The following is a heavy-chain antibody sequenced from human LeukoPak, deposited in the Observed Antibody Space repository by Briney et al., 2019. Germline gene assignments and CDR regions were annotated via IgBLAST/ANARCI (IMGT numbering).Heavy chain of an antibody. J-gene: IGHJ4*02. CDR3: AREGSEGYLLDY. D-gene: IGHD1-1*01. CDR1: GDSFSSSSAA. V-gene: IGHV6-1*01. CDR2: TYYRSKWYN. Sequence: SQTLSLTCALSGDSFSSSSAAWRWITRAPSRGLEWLVRTYYRSKWYNDYAVSVKSRIAINPDTSKNQFSLQLNSMTPEDTAVYYCAREGSEGYLLDYWGQGTLVTVSS.